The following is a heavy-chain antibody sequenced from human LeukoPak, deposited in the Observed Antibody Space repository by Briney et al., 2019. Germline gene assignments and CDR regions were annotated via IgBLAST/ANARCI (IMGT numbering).Heavy chain of an antibody. CDR3: ARWRYSSSWTSYNWFDP. D-gene: IGHD6-13*01. CDR2: INHSGST. J-gene: IGHJ5*02. Sequence: SETLSLTCTVSGGSISSGDYYWSWIRQPPGKGLEWIGEINHSGSTNYNPSLKSRVTISVDTSKNQFSLKLSSVTAADTAVYYCARWRYSSSWTSYNWFDPWGQGTLVTVSS. CDR1: GGSISSGDYY. V-gene: IGHV4-39*07.